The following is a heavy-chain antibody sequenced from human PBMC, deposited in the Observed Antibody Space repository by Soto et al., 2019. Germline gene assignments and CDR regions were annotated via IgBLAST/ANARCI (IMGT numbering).Heavy chain of an antibody. CDR2: INPHGGST. V-gene: IGHV1-46*01. Sequence: ASVKVSCKAPGDTFTSYYFHWVRQAPGQGLEWMGVINPHGGSTAYAQRFQGRVTMTRDTPTSTVYMQLTSLRSEDTAVYYCARSSGGNYGIIIEGSNWFAPCGQGTLVTVSS. CDR1: GDTFTSYY. CDR3: ARSSGGNYGIIIEGSNWFAP. J-gene: IGHJ5*02. D-gene: IGHD3-16*01.